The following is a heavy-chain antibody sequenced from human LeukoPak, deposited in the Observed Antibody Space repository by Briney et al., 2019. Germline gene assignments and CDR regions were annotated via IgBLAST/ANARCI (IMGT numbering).Heavy chain of an antibody. V-gene: IGHV4-59*01. D-gene: IGHD1-26*01. J-gene: IGHJ6*02. Sequence: SETLSLTCTVSGDSISTYYWSWIRQPPGKGLEWIGYIYYSGSTSLESRVTISVDTSKNQFSLKLISVTAADTAVYYCARDDSGSYHQLGVWGQGTTVTVSS. CDR2: IYYSGS. CDR3: ARDDSGSYHQLGV. CDR1: GDSISTYY.